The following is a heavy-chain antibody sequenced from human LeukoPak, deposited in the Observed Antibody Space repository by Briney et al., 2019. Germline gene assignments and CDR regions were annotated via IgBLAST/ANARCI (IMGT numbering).Heavy chain of an antibody. V-gene: IGHV4-59*01. Sequence: PSETLSLTCAVSGGSISSYYWSWIRQPPGKGLEYIGYIYHSGGTNYNPSLKSRVTMSIDTSKKQFSLRLSSVTAADTAVYYCARAITAAVNGAFDIWGQGTMVTVSS. D-gene: IGHD6-13*01. CDR2: IYHSGGT. CDR1: GGSISSYY. CDR3: ARAITAAVNGAFDI. J-gene: IGHJ3*02.